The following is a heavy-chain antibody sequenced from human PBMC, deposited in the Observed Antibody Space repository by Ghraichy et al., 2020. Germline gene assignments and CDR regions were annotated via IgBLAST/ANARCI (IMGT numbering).Heavy chain of an antibody. D-gene: IGHD3-10*01. CDR1: GYTFTSYA. CDR3: ARDAGLLWFGELGGGGGMDV. Sequence: ASVKVSCKASGYTFTSYAMHWVRQAPGQRLEWMGWINAGNGNTKYSQKFQGRVTITRDTSASTAYMELSSLRSEDTAVYYCARDAGLLWFGELGGGGGMDVWGQGTTVTVSS. V-gene: IGHV1-3*01. CDR2: INAGNGNT. J-gene: IGHJ6*02.